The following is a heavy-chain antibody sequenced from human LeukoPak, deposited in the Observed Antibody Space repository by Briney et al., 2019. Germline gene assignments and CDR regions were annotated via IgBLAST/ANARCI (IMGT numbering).Heavy chain of an antibody. CDR1: GFTFSGYS. D-gene: IGHD4-17*01. CDR2: ISYDGSNS. CDR3: ARKAKDYGDDNWFDP. Sequence: PGGSLRLSCAVSGFTFSGYSMHWVRQAPGKGLEWVAIISYDGSNSYYADSVKGRFTISRGNSKNTLYLQMNSLRAEDTAVYYCARKAKDYGDDNWFDPWGQGTLVTVSS. J-gene: IGHJ5*02. V-gene: IGHV3-30*04.